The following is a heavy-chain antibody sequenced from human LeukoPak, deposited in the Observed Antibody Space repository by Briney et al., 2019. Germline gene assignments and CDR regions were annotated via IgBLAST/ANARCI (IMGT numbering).Heavy chain of an antibody. V-gene: IGHV1-8*01. J-gene: IGHJ3*02. CDR1: GYTFTSYD. CDR3: ARFDCSSTSCSRAFDI. Sequence: GASVKVSCKASGYTFTSYDINWVRQATGQGLEWMGWMNPNSGNTGYAQKFQGRVSMTRDTSISTAYMELSRLRSDDTAVYYCARFDCSSTSCSRAFDIWGQGTMVTVSS. CDR2: MNPNSGNT. D-gene: IGHD2-2*01.